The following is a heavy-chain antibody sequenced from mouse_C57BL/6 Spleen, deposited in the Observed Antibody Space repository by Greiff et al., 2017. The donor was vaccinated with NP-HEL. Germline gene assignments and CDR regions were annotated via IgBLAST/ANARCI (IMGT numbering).Heavy chain of an antibody. CDR1: GYTFTSYW. CDR2: IYPGSGST. J-gene: IGHJ2*01. CDR3: ARSEVLWLRLLFDY. Sequence: QVQLKQSGAELVKPGASVKMSCKASGYTFTSYWITWVKQRPGQGLEWIGDIYPGSGSTNYNEKFKSKATLTVDTSSSTAYMQLSSLTSEDSAVYYCARSEVLWLRLLFDYWGQGTTLTVSS. D-gene: IGHD2-2*01. V-gene: IGHV1-55*01.